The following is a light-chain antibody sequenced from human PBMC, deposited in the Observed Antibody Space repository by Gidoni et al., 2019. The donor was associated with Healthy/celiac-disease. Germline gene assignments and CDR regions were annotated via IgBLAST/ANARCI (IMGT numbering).Light chain of an antibody. V-gene: IGLV5-45*03. CDR3: MIWHSSAWV. Sequence: QAVLTQPSPPPASPGAPPSPPCTLRSGTNVGTYRLYWYQQKPGSPPQYLLRYKSDSDKQQGSGVPSRFSGSKDASANAGILLISGLQSEDEADYYCMIWHSSAWVFGGGTKLXVX. CDR2: YKSDSDK. J-gene: IGLJ3*02. CDR1: SGTNVGTYR.